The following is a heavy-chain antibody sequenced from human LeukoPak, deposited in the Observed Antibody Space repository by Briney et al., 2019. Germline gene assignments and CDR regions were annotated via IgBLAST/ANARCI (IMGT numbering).Heavy chain of an antibody. D-gene: IGHD3-9*01. CDR2: ISGSGGST. CDR3: ARDSREYDILTGYYTYYFDY. V-gene: IGHV3-23*01. J-gene: IGHJ4*02. Sequence: PGGSLRLSCAASGFTFSSYAMSWVRQAPGKGLEWVSAISGSGGSTYYADSVKGRFTISRDNSKNTLYLQMNSLRAEDTAVYYCARDSREYDILTGYYTYYFDYWGQGTLVTVSS. CDR1: GFTFSSYA.